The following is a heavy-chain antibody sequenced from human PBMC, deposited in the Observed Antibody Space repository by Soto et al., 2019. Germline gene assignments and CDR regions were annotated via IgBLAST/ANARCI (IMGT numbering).Heavy chain of an antibody. CDR3: ARETAASDRFDP. CDR1: GGSISSYY. J-gene: IGHJ5*02. CDR2: IYYSGST. Sequence: PSETLSLTCTVSGGSISSYYWSWIRQPPGKGLEWIGYIYYSGSTNYNPSLKSRVTISVDTSKNQFSLKLSSVTAADTAVYYCARETAASDRFDPWGQGTLVTASS. D-gene: IGHD6-13*01. V-gene: IGHV4-59*01.